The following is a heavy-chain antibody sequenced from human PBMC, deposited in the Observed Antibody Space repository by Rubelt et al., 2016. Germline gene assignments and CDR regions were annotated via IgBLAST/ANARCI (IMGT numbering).Heavy chain of an antibody. V-gene: IGHV1-8*01. CDR2: MNPNSGNT. Sequence: QVQLVQSGAEVKKPGASVKVSCKASGYTFTSYDINWVRQATGQGLEWMGWMNPNSGNTGYAQKFQGRVTMTRNTSISTAYMGLSSLRSEDTAVYYCAGRVNDFWSGYHNWFDPWGQGTLVTVSS. J-gene: IGHJ5*02. D-gene: IGHD3-3*01. CDR1: GYTFTSYD. CDR3: AGRVNDFWSGYHNWFDP.